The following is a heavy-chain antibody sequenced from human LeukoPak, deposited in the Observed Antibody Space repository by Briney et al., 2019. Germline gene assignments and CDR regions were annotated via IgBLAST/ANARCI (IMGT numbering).Heavy chain of an antibody. CDR1: GGSISSYY. V-gene: IGHV4-59*01. J-gene: IGHJ3*02. D-gene: IGHD1-26*01. CDR2: IYYSGST. Sequence: SEALSLTCTVSGGSISSYYWSWIRQPPGKGLEWIGYIYYSGSTDYNPSLKSRVTISVDTSKNQFSLKLSSVTAADTAVYYCAGAVVGATRNAFDIWGQGTMVTVSS. CDR3: AGAVVGATRNAFDI.